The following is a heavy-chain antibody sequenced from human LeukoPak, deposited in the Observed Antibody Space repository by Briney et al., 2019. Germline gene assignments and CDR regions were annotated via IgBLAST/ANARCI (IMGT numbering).Heavy chain of an antibody. J-gene: IGHJ3*02. Sequence: SETLSLTCTVSGGSISSSSYYWGWIRQPPGKGLEWIGSIYYSGSTYYNPSLKSRVTISVDTSKNQFSLKLSSVTAADTAVYYCARPAIVVAKGDAFDIWGQGTMVTVSS. CDR3: ARPAIVVAKGDAFDI. CDR1: GGSISSSSYY. CDR2: IYYSGST. V-gene: IGHV4-39*01. D-gene: IGHD2-2*01.